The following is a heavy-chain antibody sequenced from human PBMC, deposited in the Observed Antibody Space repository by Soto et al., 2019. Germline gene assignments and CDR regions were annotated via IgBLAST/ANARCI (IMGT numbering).Heavy chain of an antibody. CDR2: TIPIFGTA. D-gene: IGHD3-22*01. CDR1: GGTFSSYA. J-gene: IGHJ5*02. V-gene: IGHV1-69*01. Sequence: QVQLVQSGAEVKKPGSSVKVSCKASGGTFSSYAISWVRQAPGQGLEWMGGTIPIFGTANYAQKFQGRVTITADESTSTAYMELSSLRSEDTAVYYCARRYYDSSGYFGYSSFDPWGQGTLVTVSS. CDR3: ARRYYDSSGYFGYSSFDP.